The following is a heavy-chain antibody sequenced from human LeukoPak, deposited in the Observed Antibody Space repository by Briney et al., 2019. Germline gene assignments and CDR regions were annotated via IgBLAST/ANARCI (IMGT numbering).Heavy chain of an antibody. CDR3: ARGRITMVRGAMTYYFDY. V-gene: IGHV4-34*01. D-gene: IGHD3-10*01. Sequence: SETLSLTCAVYGGSFSGYYWSWIRQPPGKGLEWVGEIHHSGSTNYNPSLKSRVTISVDTSKNQFSLKLSSVTAADTAVCYCARGRITMVRGAMTYYFDYWGQGTLVTVSS. J-gene: IGHJ4*02. CDR1: GGSFSGYY. CDR2: IHHSGST.